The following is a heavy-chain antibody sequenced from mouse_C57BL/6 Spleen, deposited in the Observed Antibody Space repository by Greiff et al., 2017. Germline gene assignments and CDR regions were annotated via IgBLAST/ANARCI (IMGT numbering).Heavy chain of an antibody. CDR2: IWGVGST. CDR1: GFSLTSYG. Sequence: QVQLKESGPGLVAPSPSLSITCTVSGFSLTSYGVDWVRQSPGKGLEWLGVIWGVGSTNYNSALKSRLSISKDNSTSQVFLKMNSLQTDDTDRYYCARGTAQAPMDYWGQGTSVTVSA. J-gene: IGHJ4*01. CDR3: ARGTAQAPMDY. D-gene: IGHD3-2*02. V-gene: IGHV2-6*01.